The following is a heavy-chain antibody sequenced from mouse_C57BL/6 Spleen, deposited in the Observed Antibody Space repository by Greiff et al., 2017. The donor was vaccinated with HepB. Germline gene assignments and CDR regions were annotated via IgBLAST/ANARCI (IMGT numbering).Heavy chain of an antibody. V-gene: IGHV1-53*01. CDR2: INPSNGGT. D-gene: IGHD4-1*02. J-gene: IGHJ3*01. Sequence: QVQLQQPGTELVKPGASVKLSCKASGYTFTSYWMHWVKQRPGQGLEWIGNINPSNGGTNYNEKFKSKATLTVDKSSSTAYMKLSSLTSEDSAVYYCARPQLGRGGWFAYWGQGTLVTVSA. CDR1: GYTFTSYW. CDR3: ARPQLGRGGWFAY.